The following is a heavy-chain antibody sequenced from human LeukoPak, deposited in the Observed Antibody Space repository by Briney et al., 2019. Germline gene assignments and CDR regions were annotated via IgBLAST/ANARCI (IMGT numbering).Heavy chain of an antibody. J-gene: IGHJ5*02. CDR2: VHSTGYT. D-gene: IGHD3-10*01. CDR1: GGSMSNDY. V-gene: IGHV4-4*07. Sequence: SETLSLTCVVSGGSMSNDYWNWIRQPAGGDLEWIGRVHSTGYTDYNPSLTSRVTMSVDTSKNQFSLNLKSVTAADTAVYYCARESASVFSMIRGVGWFDPWGQGTLVTVSS. CDR3: ARESASVFSMIRGVGWFDP.